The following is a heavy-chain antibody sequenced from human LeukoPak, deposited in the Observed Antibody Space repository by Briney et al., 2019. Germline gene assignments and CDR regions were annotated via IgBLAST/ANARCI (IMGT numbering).Heavy chain of an antibody. CDR1: GGSFSGYY. D-gene: IGHD3-10*01. V-gene: IGHV4-34*01. Sequence: SETLSLTCAVYGGSFSGYYWSWIRQPPGKVLEWIGEINHSGSTNYNPSLKSRVTMSVDTSKNQFSLKLNSVIAADTAVYYCARDGFRGSLVRGQFDYWGQGTLVTVSS. J-gene: IGHJ4*02. CDR2: INHSGST. CDR3: ARDGFRGSLVRGQFDY.